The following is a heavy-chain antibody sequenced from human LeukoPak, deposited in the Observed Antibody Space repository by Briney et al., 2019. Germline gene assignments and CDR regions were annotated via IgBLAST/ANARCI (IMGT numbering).Heavy chain of an antibody. CDR2: ISSSGSTI. J-gene: IGHJ4*02. Sequence: GGSLRLSCAASGFTFSSYEMNWVRQAPGKGREWVSYISSSGSTIYYADSVKGRFTISRDNAKNSLYLQMNSLRAEDTAVYYCARGITGTTSLDYWGQGTLVTVSS. CDR3: ARGITGTTSLDY. D-gene: IGHD1-7*01. CDR1: GFTFSSYE. V-gene: IGHV3-48*03.